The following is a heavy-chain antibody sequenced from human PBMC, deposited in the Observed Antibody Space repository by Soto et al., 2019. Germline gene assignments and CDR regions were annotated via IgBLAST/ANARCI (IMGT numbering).Heavy chain of an antibody. V-gene: IGHV3-30*14. CDR3: ARARYDSSGGYYFDY. CDR2: IPYDGSDK. J-gene: IGHJ4*02. Sequence: QVQLVESGGGVVQPGRSLRLSCAASGFTFSSYAMHWVRQAPGKGLEWVAVIPYDGSDKYYADSVKGRFTIPRDNSKNPLYLQRNSLRDEDTAVYYCARARYDSSGGYYFDYWGQGTLVTVSS. D-gene: IGHD3-22*01. CDR1: GFTFSSYA.